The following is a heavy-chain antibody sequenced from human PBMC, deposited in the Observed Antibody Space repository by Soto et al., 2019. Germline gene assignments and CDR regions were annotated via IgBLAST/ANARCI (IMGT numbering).Heavy chain of an antibody. V-gene: IGHV1-69*13. D-gene: IGHD4-17*01. Sequence: SVKVSCKASEGTFSSYGINWVRQAPGQGLEWMGRIIPIFNVSDFAQTFQDRVTITAEESTSTAYMELSSLRSDDTAVYYCARDNGDSSYYYYGMDVWGQGTTVTVSS. CDR1: EGTFSSYG. J-gene: IGHJ6*02. CDR3: ARDNGDSSYYYYGMDV. CDR2: IIPIFNVS.